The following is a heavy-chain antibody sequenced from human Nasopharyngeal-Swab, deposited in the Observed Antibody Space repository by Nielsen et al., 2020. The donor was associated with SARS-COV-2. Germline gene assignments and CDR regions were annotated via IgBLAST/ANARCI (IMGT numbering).Heavy chain of an antibody. J-gene: IGHJ4*02. V-gene: IGHV3-64D*06. CDR1: GFTFSSHT. Sequence: GESLEISCSASGFTFSSHTMHLVRQAPGKGLEHVSAISSNGGSTYYADSVKGRFTISRDNSKNTLNLQMSSLRAEDTAVYYCVKDRGADSVVGVAASWGQGTLVTVSS. D-gene: IGHD2-15*01. CDR3: VKDRGADSVVGVAAS. CDR2: ISSNGGST.